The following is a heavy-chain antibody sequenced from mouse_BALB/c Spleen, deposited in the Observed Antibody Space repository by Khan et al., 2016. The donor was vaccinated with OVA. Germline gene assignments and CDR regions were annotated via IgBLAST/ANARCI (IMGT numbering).Heavy chain of an antibody. V-gene: IGHV9-3-1*01. J-gene: IGHJ4*01. CDR3: ARPPYFSYVMDY. Sequence: QIQLVQSGPELKKPGETVKISCKASGYTFTNYGMNWVKQAPGKGLKWMGWINTYTGEPTYTDDFKGRFAFSLETSASTAYLQINKLKNEDTATYFCARPPYFSYVMDYWGQGTSVTVSS. CDR1: GYTFTNYG. CDR2: INTYTGEP. D-gene: IGHD2-10*01.